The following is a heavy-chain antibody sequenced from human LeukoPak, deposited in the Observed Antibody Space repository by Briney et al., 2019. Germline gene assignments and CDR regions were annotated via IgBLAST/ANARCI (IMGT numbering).Heavy chain of an antibody. V-gene: IGHV1-58*01. D-gene: IGHD2-21*02. Sequence: SVKVSCKASGFTFTSSAVQWVRQARGQRLEWIGWIVVGSGNTNYAQKFQERVTITRDMSTSTAYMELSSLRSEDTAVYYCARKIAYCGGDCYSPSYYFDYWGQGTLVTVSS. CDR3: ARKIAYCGGDCYSPSYYFDY. CDR1: GFTFTSSA. CDR2: IVVGSGNT. J-gene: IGHJ4*02.